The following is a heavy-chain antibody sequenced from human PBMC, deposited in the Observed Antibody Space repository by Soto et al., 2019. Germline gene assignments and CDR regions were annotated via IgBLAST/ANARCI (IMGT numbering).Heavy chain of an antibody. Sequence: SETLSLTCAVYGGSFSGYYWSWIRQPPGKGLEWIGEINHSGSTNYNPSLKSRVTISVDTSKNQFSLKLSSVTAADTAVYYCARTKIGYGSGWYPTGANWFDPWGQGTLVTVSS. D-gene: IGHD6-19*01. CDR3: ARTKIGYGSGWYPTGANWFDP. V-gene: IGHV4-34*01. CDR2: INHSGST. J-gene: IGHJ5*02. CDR1: GGSFSGYY.